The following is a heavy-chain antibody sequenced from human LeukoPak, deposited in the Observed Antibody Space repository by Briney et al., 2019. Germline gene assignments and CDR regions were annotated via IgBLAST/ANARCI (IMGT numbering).Heavy chain of an antibody. CDR3: ARSYRRGLVVTAINWFDP. Sequence: PSETLSLTCTVSGGSISSRSYYWGWIRQPPGKGLEWIGEINHSGSTNYNPSLKSRVTISVDTSKNQFSLKLSSVTAADTAVYYCARSYRRGLVVTAINWFDPWGQGTLVTVSS. CDR1: GGSISSRSYY. CDR2: INHSGST. J-gene: IGHJ5*02. V-gene: IGHV4-39*07. D-gene: IGHD2-21*02.